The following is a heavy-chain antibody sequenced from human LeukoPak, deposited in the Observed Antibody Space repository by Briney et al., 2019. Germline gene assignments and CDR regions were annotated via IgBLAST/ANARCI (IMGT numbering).Heavy chain of an antibody. Sequence: SETLSLTCTVSGGSISSYYWSWIRQPPGKGLEWIGYIYYSGSTNYNPPLKSRVTISVDTSKNQFSLKLSSVTAADTAVYYCARDEGSGQWGPWGQGTLVTVSS. CDR1: GGSISSYY. CDR2: IYYSGST. D-gene: IGHD2-15*01. CDR3: ARDEGSGQWGP. J-gene: IGHJ5*02. V-gene: IGHV4-59*01.